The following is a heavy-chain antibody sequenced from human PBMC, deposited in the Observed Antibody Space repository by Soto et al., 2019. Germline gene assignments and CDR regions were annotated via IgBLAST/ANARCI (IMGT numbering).Heavy chain of an antibody. CDR3: AKDNSQGGQLVPGWFDP. Sequence: HPGWSLRLSCAASGFTFSSYAMSWVRQAPGKGLEWVSAISGSGGSTYYADSVKGRFTISRDNSKNTLYLQMNSLRAEDTAVYYCAKDNSQGGQLVPGWFDPWGQGTLVTVYS. D-gene: IGHD6-13*01. V-gene: IGHV3-23*01. CDR2: ISGSGGST. CDR1: GFTFSSYA. J-gene: IGHJ5*02.